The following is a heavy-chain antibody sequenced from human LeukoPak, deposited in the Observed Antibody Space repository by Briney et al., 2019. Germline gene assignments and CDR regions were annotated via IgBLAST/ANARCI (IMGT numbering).Heavy chain of an antibody. CDR2: INHSGST. D-gene: IGHD3-22*01. CDR1: GGSFSGYY. V-gene: IGHV4-34*01. J-gene: IGHJ4*02. Sequence: PSETLSLTCAVYGGSFSGYYWSWIRQPPGKGLEWIGEINHSGSTNYNPSLKSRVTISVDTSKNQFSLKLSSVTAADTAVYYCARVPDSSGRYPSRRGYWGQGTLVTVSS. CDR3: ARVPDSSGRYPSRRGY.